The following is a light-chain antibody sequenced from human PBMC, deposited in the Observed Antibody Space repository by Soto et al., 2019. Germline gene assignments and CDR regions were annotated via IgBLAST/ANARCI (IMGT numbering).Light chain of an antibody. CDR2: GAS. CDR1: QSVSSNY. V-gene: IGKV3-20*01. J-gene: IGKJ3*01. CDR3: QFSVTSPFT. Sequence: EIVLTQSPGTLSLSPGERATLSCRASQSVSSNYLAWYPQKPGQAPRPLIYGASRRATGIPDRISGSGSGTDFTLTIIRLEPEDFSVYYCQFSVTSPFTFGPGTKVDIK.